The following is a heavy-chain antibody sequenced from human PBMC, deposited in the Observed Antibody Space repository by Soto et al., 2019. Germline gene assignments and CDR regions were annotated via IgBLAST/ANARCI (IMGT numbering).Heavy chain of an antibody. V-gene: IGHV1-46*01. CDR2: INPSTGGT. CDR3: ARDSGDTTLRQWGRSFDY. J-gene: IGHJ4*02. D-gene: IGHD1-1*01. CDR1: EYTFTSYY. Sequence: ASVKVSCKASEYTFTSYYVHWVRQAPGQRLEWMGIINPSTGGTNYPQKFQGKFTTTRDTSTSTVYMELTSLRSEDAAIYYCARDSGDTTLRQWGRSFDYWGQGTLVTVSS.